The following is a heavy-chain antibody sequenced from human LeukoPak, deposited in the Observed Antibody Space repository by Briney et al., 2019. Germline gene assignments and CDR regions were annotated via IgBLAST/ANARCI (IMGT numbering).Heavy chain of an antibody. J-gene: IGHJ5*02. CDR1: GFTFSSYG. CDR3: AKVALEAAGIFSWFDP. D-gene: IGHD6-13*01. CDR2: ISYDGSNK. V-gene: IGHV3-30*18. Sequence: GGSLRLSCAASGFTFSSYGMHWVRQAPGKGLEWVAVISYDGSNKYYADSVKGRFTISRDNSKNTLYLQMNSLRAEDTAVYYCAKVALEAAGIFSWFDPWGQGTLVTVSS.